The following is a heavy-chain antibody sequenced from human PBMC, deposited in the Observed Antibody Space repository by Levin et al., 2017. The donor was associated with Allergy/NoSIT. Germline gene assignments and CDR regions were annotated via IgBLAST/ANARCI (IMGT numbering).Heavy chain of an antibody. V-gene: IGHV3-66*02. CDR2: IYSGGSI. D-gene: IGHD3-9*01. CDR1: RFTVSRNS. CDR3: PRMYYDILTGYNRDYYYHYMDV. Sequence: GGSLRLSCAASRFTVSRNSMTWVRQAPGQGLEWVAIIYSGGSIYYADSVKGRFTISRDNSKNTLNLQMNSLRAEDTAVYYCPRMYYDILTGYNRDYYYHYMDVWGRGTTVTVSS. J-gene: IGHJ6*03.